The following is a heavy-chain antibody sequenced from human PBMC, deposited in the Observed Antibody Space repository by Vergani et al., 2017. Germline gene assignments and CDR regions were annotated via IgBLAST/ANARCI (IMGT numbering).Heavy chain of an antibody. CDR3: ARDDQDIVVVPAAPGRGGRFDP. CDR2: VDPEDGET. CDR1: GYTFTDYY. V-gene: IGHV1-69-2*01. Sequence: EVQLVQSGAEVKKPGATVKISCKVSGYTFTDYYMHWVQQAPGKGLEWMGLVDPEDGETIYAEKFQGRVTITADESTSTAYMELSSLRSEDTAVYYCARDDQDIVVVPAAPGRGGRFDPWGQGTLVTVSS. D-gene: IGHD2-2*01. J-gene: IGHJ5*02.